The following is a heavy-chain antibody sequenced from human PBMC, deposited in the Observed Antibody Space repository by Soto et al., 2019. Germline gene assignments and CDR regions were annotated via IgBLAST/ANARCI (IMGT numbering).Heavy chain of an antibody. Sequence: SKTLSLTCTVSGSTISSVDYYWSWIRQPPGKGLEWMGYIYYSGSTYYNPSLKSRVTISVDTSKNQFSLKLSSVPAAATAVYFCAGDGGFPGKWNYYGIDVWGQGTTVTVSS. CDR2: IYYSGST. CDR3: AGDGGFPGKWNYYGIDV. V-gene: IGHV4-30-4*01. J-gene: IGHJ6*02. D-gene: IGHD3-16*01. CDR1: GSTISSVDYY.